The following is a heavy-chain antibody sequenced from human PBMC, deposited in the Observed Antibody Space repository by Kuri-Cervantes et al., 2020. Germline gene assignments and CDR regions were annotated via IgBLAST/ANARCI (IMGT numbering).Heavy chain of an antibody. CDR1: GGSIRSYY. CDR2: IYTSGST. CDR3: ARDNAAALDY. D-gene: IGHD6-13*01. J-gene: IGHJ4*02. Sequence: SETLSLTCTVSGGSIRSYYWSWIRQPAGKGLDWIGRIYTSGSTNYNPSLKSRVTMSVDTSKNQFSLKLSSVTAADTAVYYCARDNAAALDYWGQGTLVTVSS. V-gene: IGHV4-4*07.